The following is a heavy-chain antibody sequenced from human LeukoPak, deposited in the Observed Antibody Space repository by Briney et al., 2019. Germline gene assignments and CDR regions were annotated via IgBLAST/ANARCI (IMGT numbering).Heavy chain of an antibody. J-gene: IGHJ3*02. CDR2: IIPIFGTA. V-gene: IGHV1-69*05. CDR1: GGTFSSYA. Sequence: GASVKVSCKASGGTFSSYAISWVRQAPGQGLEWMGGIIPIFGTANYAQKFQGGVTITTDESTSTAYMELSSLRSEDTAVYYCASPAEMETMIVEGAFDIWGQGTMVTVSS. CDR3: ASPAEMETMIVEGAFDI. D-gene: IGHD3-22*01.